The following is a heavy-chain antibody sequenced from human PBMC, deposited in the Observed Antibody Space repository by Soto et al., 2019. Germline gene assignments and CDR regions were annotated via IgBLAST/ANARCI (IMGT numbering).Heavy chain of an antibody. V-gene: IGHV3-30*18. CDR1: GFTFSSYG. CDR2: ISYDGSNK. D-gene: IGHD2-21*01. J-gene: IGHJ4*02. CDR3: AKVSSDGDGYEFNFDY. Sequence: GGSLRLSCAASGFTFSSYGMHWVRQAPGKGLEWVAVISYDGSNKYYADSVKGRLTISRDNSKNTLYLQMNSLRAEDTAVYYCAKVSSDGDGYEFNFDYWGQGTLVTVSS.